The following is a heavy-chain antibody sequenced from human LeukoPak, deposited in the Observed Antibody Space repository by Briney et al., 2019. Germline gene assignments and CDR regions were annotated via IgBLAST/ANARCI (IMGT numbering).Heavy chain of an antibody. CDR2: ISSGTSYI. J-gene: IGHJ3*02. CDR1: GFTFNTYT. V-gene: IGHV3-21*01. Sequence: GGSLRLSCAASGFTFNTYTMNWVRQAPGKGLEWVSSISSGTSYIYYADSVKGRFTISRDNAKNSLYLQMNSLRAEDTAVYYCARDPTSSWETAFDIWGQGTMVTLSS. D-gene: IGHD1-26*01. CDR3: ARDPTSSWETAFDI.